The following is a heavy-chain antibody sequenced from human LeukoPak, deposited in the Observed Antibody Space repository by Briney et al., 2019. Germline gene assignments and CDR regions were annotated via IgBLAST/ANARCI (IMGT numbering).Heavy chain of an antibody. D-gene: IGHD1-26*01. CDR3: ARQGGGSGSYYDL. V-gene: IGHV5-10-1*01. Sequence: GESLKISCKASGSRFTNSWISWVRQMPGKGLEWMGRIDPSDSYTNYSPSFQGHVTISADKSISTAYLQWSSLKASDPPRYYCARQGGGSGSYYDLWGRGTLVTVSS. J-gene: IGHJ2*01. CDR1: GSRFTNSW. CDR2: IDPSDSYT.